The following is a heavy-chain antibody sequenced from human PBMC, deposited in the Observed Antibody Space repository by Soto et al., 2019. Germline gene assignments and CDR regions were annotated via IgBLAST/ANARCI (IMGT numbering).Heavy chain of an antibody. J-gene: IGHJ1*01. CDR2: INHSGST. CDR1: GGSFSGYY. D-gene: IGHD2-2*02. V-gene: IGHV4-34*01. Sequence: SETLSLTCAVYGGSFSGYYWSWIRQPPGKGLEWIGEINHSGSTNYNPSLKSRVTISVDTSKNQFSLKLSSVTAADTAVYYCARPYCSSTSCHTRRGYFQHWGQGTLVTVSS. CDR3: ARPYCSSTSCHTRRGYFQH.